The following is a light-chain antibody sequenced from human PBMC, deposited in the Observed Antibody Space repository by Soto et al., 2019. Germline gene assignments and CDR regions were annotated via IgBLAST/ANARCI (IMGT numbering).Light chain of an antibody. CDR2: GAS. CDR3: QEYGTSRA. CDR1: QSFSTTY. J-gene: IGKJ1*01. Sequence: EIVLTQSPGTLSLSPGERATLSCRASQSFSTTYLAWYQQKPGQAPRLLIYGASSRAPGIPDRFSGSGSGTDFTLTISRLEPEDFAVYYCQEYGTSRAFGQGTTVEIK. V-gene: IGKV3-20*01.